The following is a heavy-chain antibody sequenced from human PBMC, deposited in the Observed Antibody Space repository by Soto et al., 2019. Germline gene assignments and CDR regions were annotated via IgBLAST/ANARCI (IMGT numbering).Heavy chain of an antibody. Sequence: SQTLSLTCAISGDSVSSNSAAWNWIRLSPSRGLEWLARTYHRSRWYNDYAVSVRSRITVNPDTSKNQFSLQLTSVTPEDTAVYYCAGTTSHQWYYMDFWGKGTTVTVSS. V-gene: IGHV6-1*01. CDR1: GDSVSSNSAA. CDR2: TYHRSRWYN. J-gene: IGHJ6*03. CDR3: AGTTSHQWYYMDF. D-gene: IGHD1-7*01.